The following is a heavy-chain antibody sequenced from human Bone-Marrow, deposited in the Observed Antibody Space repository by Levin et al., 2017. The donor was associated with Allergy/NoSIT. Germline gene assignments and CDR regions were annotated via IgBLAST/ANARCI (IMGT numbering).Heavy chain of an antibody. D-gene: IGHD3-3*01. CDR2: ISGSGGTI. CDR3: ARDQVLEWPLDY. CDR1: GFTFSSYS. V-gene: IGHV3-48*04. J-gene: IGHJ4*02. Sequence: GGSLRLSCAASGFTFSSYSMNWVRQAPGKGLEWLSYISGSGGTIHYADSVKGRLTISRDNTKNSLYLQMNSLRAEDTAVYYCARDQVLEWPLDYWGQGTLVTVSS.